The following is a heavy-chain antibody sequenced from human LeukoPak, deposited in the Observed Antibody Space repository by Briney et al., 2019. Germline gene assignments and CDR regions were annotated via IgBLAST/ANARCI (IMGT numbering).Heavy chain of an antibody. V-gene: IGHV4-59*01. Sequence: PSETLSLTCTVSGGSITSYFWSWIRQPPGKGLEWIGYIYHSVTTNYNPSLKSRVTISADTSNNQFSLKLSSVTAADTAVYYCAQKAPYSPAYSQHWGQGTLVTVSS. J-gene: IGHJ1*01. CDR1: GGSITSYF. CDR3: AQKAPYSPAYSQH. CDR2: IYHSVTT. D-gene: IGHD2-15*01.